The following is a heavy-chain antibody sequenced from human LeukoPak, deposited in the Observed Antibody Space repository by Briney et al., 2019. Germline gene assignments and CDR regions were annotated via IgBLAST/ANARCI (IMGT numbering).Heavy chain of an antibody. CDR1: GYTFTDYY. Sequence: RGPVKVSCKASGYTFTDYYMHWVRQAPGQGFEWMGWINPNDGDTNYAQKFQGRVTMTRDTSISTAHMEVSRLRSDDTAVYYCARANLLYCSSSTCLFDYWGQGTLVTVSS. CDR3: ARANLLYCSSSTCLFDY. D-gene: IGHD2-2*01. V-gene: IGHV1-2*02. CDR2: INPNDGDT. J-gene: IGHJ4*02.